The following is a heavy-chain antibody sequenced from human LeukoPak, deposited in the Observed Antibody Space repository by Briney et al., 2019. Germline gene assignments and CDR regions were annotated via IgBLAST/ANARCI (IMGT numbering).Heavy chain of an antibody. CDR2: INPSSGGT. D-gene: IGHD3-22*01. V-gene: IGHV1-2*02. J-gene: IGHJ3*02. CDR3: ARVGVEDSSDAFDI. Sequence: ASVKVSCKASGYTFTGYYMHWGRQAPGQGLEWMGWINPSSGGTNYAQKFQGRVTMTRDTSISTAYTELSRLRSDDTAVYYCARVGVEDSSDAFDIWGQGTPVTASS. CDR1: GYTFTGYY.